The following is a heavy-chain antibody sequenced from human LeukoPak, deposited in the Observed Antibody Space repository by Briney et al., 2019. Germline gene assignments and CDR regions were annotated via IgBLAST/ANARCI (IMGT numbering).Heavy chain of an antibody. V-gene: IGHV3-21*01. CDR3: ARSPPAYV. D-gene: IGHD3-16*01. J-gene: IGHJ4*02. CDR1: GFTFSSYS. CDR2: ISSSSSYI. Sequence: GGSLRLPCAASGFTFSSYSMNWVRQAPGKGVEWVSSISSSSSYIYYADSVKGRFTISRDNAKNSRYLQMNSLRAEDTAVYYCARSPPAYVWGQGTLVTVSS.